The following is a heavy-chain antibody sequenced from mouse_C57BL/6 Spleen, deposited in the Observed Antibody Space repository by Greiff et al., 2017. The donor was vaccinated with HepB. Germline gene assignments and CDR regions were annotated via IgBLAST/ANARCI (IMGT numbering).Heavy chain of an antibody. CDR2: IDPENGDT. CDR3: TTPPLTPAWFAY. Sequence: EVHLQQSGAELVRPGASVKLSCTASGFNIKDDYMHWVKQRPEQGLEWIGWIDPENGDTEYASKFQGKATITADTSSNTAYLQLSSLTSEDTAVYYCTTPPLTPAWFAYWGQGTLVTVSA. CDR1: GFNIKDDY. V-gene: IGHV14-4*01. J-gene: IGHJ3*01. D-gene: IGHD1-3*01.